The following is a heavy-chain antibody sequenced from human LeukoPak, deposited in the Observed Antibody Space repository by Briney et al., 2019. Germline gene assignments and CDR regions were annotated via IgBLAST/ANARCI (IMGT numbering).Heavy chain of an antibody. Sequence: SETLSLTCTVSGGSISSYYWSWIRQPAGKGLEWIGRIYTSGSTNYNPSLKSRVTMSVDTSKNQFSLKLSSVTAADTAVYYCARGGSVDIVAPYFDYWGQGTLVTVSS. CDR1: GGSISSYY. D-gene: IGHD5-12*01. V-gene: IGHV4-4*07. CDR3: ARGGSVDIVAPYFDY. CDR2: IYTSGST. J-gene: IGHJ4*02.